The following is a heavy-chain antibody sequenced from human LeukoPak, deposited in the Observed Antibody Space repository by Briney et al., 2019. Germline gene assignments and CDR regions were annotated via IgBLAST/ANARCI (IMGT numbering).Heavy chain of an antibody. CDR1: GYTFSIFG. CDR2: IHIYRGNT. V-gene: IGHV1-18*01. J-gene: IGHJ5*02. D-gene: IGHD6-13*01. Sequence: ASVKVSCKASGYTFSIFGISWVRQAPGQGLEWMGWIHIYRGNTNYAQKFQGRVTMTTDTSTSTVYMEVRGLRSDDTAMYYCARDVGITVADSFDPWGQGTLVTVSS. CDR3: ARDVGITVADSFDP.